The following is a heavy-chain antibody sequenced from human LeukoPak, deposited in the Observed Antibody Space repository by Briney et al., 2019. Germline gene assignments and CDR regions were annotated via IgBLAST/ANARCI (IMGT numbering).Heavy chain of an antibody. V-gene: IGHV1-24*01. J-gene: IGHJ6*02. D-gene: IGHD3-3*01. Sequence: GASVKVFCKASGYTFTSYGISWVRQAPGKGLEWMGGFDPEDGETIYAQKFQGRVTMTEDTSTDTAYMELSSLRSEDTAVYYCATDAPNYDFWSGSYYYYGMDVWGQGTTVTVSS. CDR1: GYTFTSYG. CDR3: ATDAPNYDFWSGSYYYYGMDV. CDR2: FDPEDGET.